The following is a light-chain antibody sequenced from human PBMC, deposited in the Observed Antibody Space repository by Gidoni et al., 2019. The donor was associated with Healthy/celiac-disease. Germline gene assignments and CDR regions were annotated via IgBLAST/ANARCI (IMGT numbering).Light chain of an antibody. V-gene: IGKV4-1*01. CDR3: QQYYSTPYT. J-gene: IGKJ2*01. CDR1: QSVLYSSNNKNY. CDR2: WAS. Sequence: DIVMTQSPDSLAVSLGERATINCKSSQSVLYSSNNKNYLAWYQQKPGQTPKLLIYWASTRESGVPDRLSGSGSGTDVTLTISSLQAEDVAVYYCQQYYSTPYTFGQGTKLEIK.